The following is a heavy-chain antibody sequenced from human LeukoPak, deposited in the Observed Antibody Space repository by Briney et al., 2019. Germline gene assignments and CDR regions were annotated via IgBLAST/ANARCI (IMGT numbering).Heavy chain of an antibody. CDR3: ARGPKVVPAAKYYFDY. V-gene: IGHV1-2*04. Sequence: ASVKVSCKASGYTFTSYDINWVRQATGQGLEWMGWINPNSGGTNYAQKFQGWVTITRNTSISTAYMELSRLRSDDTAVYYCARGPKVVPAAKYYFDYWGQGTLVTVSS. J-gene: IGHJ4*02. D-gene: IGHD2-2*01. CDR1: GYTFTSYD. CDR2: INPNSGGT.